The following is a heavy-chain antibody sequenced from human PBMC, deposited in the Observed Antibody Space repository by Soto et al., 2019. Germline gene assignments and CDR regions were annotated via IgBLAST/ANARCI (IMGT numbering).Heavy chain of an antibody. CDR3: ARQAEGGYNSGY. V-gene: IGHV1-3*01. CDR2: INAGNGNT. Sequence: QVQLVQSGAEVKKPGASVKVSCKASGYTFTSYAMHWVRQAPGQRLDWMGWINAGNGNTKSSQQLQGRVTITRDTSASTAYMKLRSPRAADTAVYYCARQAEGGYNSGYWGQGTLVTVSS. CDR1: GYTFTSYA. D-gene: IGHD5-12*01. J-gene: IGHJ4*02.